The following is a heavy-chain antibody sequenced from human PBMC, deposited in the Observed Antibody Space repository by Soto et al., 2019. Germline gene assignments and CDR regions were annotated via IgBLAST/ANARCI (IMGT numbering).Heavy chain of an antibody. CDR2: ISSNGVGT. D-gene: IGHD6-6*01. J-gene: IGHJ6*03. Sequence: PGGSLRLSCASSGVTLIGYAMDWVRQAPGKGLEYVSGISSNGVGTYYANSVQGRFTISRDNSKNTVYLQMGSLRPEDMAVYYCARRARPDFYYMDVWGKGTTVTVS. CDR1: GVTLIGYA. V-gene: IGHV3-64*01. CDR3: ARRARPDFYYMDV.